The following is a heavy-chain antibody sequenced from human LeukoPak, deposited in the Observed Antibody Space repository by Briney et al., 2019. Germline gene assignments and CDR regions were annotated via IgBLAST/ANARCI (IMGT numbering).Heavy chain of an antibody. V-gene: IGHV3-15*01. CDR2: IRNKVDGGTT. D-gene: IGHD2-8*01. CDR1: GFSFTNDW. CDR3: TKRNDHDAFDM. J-gene: IGHJ3*02. Sequence: GGSLRLSCAASGFSFTNDWMSWVRQAPGRGLEWVGLIRNKVDGGTTDYAAPVKGRFTISRDDSKNTLFLRMHSLQTEDTAVYYRTKRNDHDAFDMWGQGTTVTVSS.